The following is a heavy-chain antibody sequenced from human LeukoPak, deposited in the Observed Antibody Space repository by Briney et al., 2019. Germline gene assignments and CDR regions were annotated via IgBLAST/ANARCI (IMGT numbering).Heavy chain of an antibody. Sequence: KNGESLKISCKGSGYSFTSYWIGWVRQMPGKGLEWMGIIYPGDSDTRYSPSFQGQVTISADKSISTAHLQWSSLKASDTAMYYCARLDEMATMNRAPGTYDYWGQGTLVTVSS. CDR2: IYPGDSDT. V-gene: IGHV5-51*01. J-gene: IGHJ4*02. CDR1: GYSFTSYW. D-gene: IGHD5-24*01. CDR3: ARLDEMATMNRAPGTYDY.